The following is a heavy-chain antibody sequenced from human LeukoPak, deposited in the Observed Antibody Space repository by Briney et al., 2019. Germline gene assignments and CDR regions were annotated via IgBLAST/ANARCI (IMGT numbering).Heavy chain of an antibody. CDR1: GFTFSSYA. CDR2: IYSGGST. V-gene: IGHV3-53*01. J-gene: IGHJ4*02. D-gene: IGHD5-24*01. CDR3: ARGQLRDGYDY. Sequence: PGGSLRLSCAASGFTFSSYAMSWVRQAPGKGLEWVSVIYSGGSTYYADSVKGRFTISRDNSKNTLYLQMNSLRAEDTAVYYCARGQLRDGYDYWGQGTLVTVSS.